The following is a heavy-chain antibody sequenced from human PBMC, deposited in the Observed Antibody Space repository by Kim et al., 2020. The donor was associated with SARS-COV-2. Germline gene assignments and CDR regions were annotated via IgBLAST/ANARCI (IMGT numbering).Heavy chain of an antibody. Sequence: SETLSLTCTVSGYSISSGYYWGWIRQPPGKGLEWIGSIYHSGSTYYNPSLKSRVTISVDTSKNQFSLKLSSVTAADTAVYYCARYDYVWGSYRYTDSYFDYWGQGTLVTVSS. V-gene: IGHV4-38-2*02. CDR2: IYHSGST. CDR3: ARYDYVWGSYRYTDSYFDY. CDR1: GYSISSGYY. D-gene: IGHD3-16*02. J-gene: IGHJ4*02.